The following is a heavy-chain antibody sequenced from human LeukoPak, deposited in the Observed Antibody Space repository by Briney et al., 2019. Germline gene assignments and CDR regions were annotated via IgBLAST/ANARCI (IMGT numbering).Heavy chain of an antibody. CDR2: IIPIFGTA. D-gene: IGHD4-23*01. CDR1: GGTFISYA. V-gene: IGHV1-69*13. Sequence: ASVTVSCTASGGTFISYAISWVRQAPGQGLEWMGGIIPIFGTANYAQKFQGRVTITADESTSTAYMELSSLRSEDTAVYYCARGSTVVNYFDYWGQGTLVTVSS. CDR3: ARGSTVVNYFDY. J-gene: IGHJ4*02.